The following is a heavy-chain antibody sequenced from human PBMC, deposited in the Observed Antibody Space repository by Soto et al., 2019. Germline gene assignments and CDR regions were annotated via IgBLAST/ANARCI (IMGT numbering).Heavy chain of an antibody. CDR2: IKSKTDGGTT. J-gene: IGHJ6*02. CDR3: TTGYYYYYGMDV. CDR1: GFTFSNAW. Sequence: GGSLRLSCAASGFTFSNAWMSWVRQAPGKGLEWVGRIKSKTDGGTTDYAAPVKGRFTISRDDSKNTLYLQMNSLKTEDTAVYYCTTGYYYYYGMDVWGQGTTVTVSS. V-gene: IGHV3-15*01.